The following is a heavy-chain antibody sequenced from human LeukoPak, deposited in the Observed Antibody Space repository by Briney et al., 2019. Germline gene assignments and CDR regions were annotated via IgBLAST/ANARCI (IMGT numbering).Heavy chain of an antibody. CDR3: ARVFDCGSYPDY. Sequence: GGSLRLSCAASGFTFSSYSMNWVRQAPGKGLEWVSSISSSSSYIYYADLVKGRFTISRDNAKNSLYLQMNSLRAEDTAVYYCARVFDCGSYPDYWGQGTLVTVSS. J-gene: IGHJ4*02. CDR1: GFTFSSYS. V-gene: IGHV3-21*01. CDR2: ISSSSSYI. D-gene: IGHD1-26*01.